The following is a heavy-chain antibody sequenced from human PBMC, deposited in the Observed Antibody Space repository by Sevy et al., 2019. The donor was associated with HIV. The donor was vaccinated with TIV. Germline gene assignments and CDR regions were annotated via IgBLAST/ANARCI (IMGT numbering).Heavy chain of an antibody. D-gene: IGHD3-9*01. CDR1: GYTFTGYY. CDR2: INPSSGGT. J-gene: IGHJ4*02. CDR3: ARGANYDILTGYPWDY. Sequence: ASVKVSCKASGYTFTGYYMHWVRQAPGQGLEWMGWINPSSGGTNYAQKFQGRVTMTRDTSIRTAYMELSRRRSDDTAVYYCARGANYDILTGYPWDYWGQGTLVTVSS. V-gene: IGHV1-2*02.